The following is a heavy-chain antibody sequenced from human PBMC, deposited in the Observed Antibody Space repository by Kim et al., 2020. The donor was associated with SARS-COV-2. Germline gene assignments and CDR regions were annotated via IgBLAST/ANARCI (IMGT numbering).Heavy chain of an antibody. J-gene: IGHJ1*01. CDR3: ARHPGGGVITAAGTEYFQH. D-gene: IGHD6-13*01. V-gene: IGHV5-10-1*01. CDR2: IDPSDSYT. Sequence: GESLKISCKGSGYSFTSYWISWVRQMPGKGLEWMGRIDPSDSYTNYSPSFQGHVTISADKSISTAYLQWSSLKASDTVMYYCARHPGGGVITAAGTEYFQHWGQGTLVTVSS. CDR1: GYSFTSYW.